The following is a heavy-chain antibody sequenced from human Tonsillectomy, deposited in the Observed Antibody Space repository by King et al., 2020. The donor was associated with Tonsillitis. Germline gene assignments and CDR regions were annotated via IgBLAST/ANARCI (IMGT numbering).Heavy chain of an antibody. V-gene: IGHV4-30-4*01. CDR2: IYYSGST. CDR3: ARGDCSGGSCYRDLGDWFDP. CDR1: GGSISSGDYY. J-gene: IGHJ5*02. Sequence: VQLQESGPGLVKPSQTLSLTCTVSGGSISSGDYYWSWIRQPPGKGLEWIGYIYYSGSTYYNPSLKCRVTISVDTSKNQFSLKLSSVTAADTAVYYCARGDCSGGSCYRDLGDWFDPWGQGTLVTVSS. D-gene: IGHD2-15*01.